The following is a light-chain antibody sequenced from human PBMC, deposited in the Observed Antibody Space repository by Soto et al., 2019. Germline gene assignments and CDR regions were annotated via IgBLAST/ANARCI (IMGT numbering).Light chain of an antibody. CDR3: LQDYNYPRT. CDR2: AAS. V-gene: IGKV1-6*01. CDR1: QGIRND. J-gene: IGKJ1*01. Sequence: AIQMTQSPSSLSASVGDRVTITCRASQGIRNDLGWYQQKPGKAPNLLIYAASSLLSGVPSRFSGSGSGTDFTLTISSLQPEDFATYYCLQDYNYPRTFGQGTKVEIK.